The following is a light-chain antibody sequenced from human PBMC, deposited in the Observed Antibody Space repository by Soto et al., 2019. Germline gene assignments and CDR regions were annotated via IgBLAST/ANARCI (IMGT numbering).Light chain of an antibody. Sequence: IQMTQSPSTLSASVGDRVTITCRASQSISSWLAWYQQKPGKAPKILIYKASNLESGVPSRFSGSGSGTEFTLTISGLQPDDFATYYCQHYNSYPLTFGQGTRLEIK. V-gene: IGKV1-5*03. CDR3: QHYNSYPLT. CDR2: KAS. CDR1: QSISSW. J-gene: IGKJ2*01.